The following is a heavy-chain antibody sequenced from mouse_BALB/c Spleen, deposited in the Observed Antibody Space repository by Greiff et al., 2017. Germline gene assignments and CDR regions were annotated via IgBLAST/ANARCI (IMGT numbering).Heavy chain of an antibody. CDR3: ARLETTGYWYFDV. V-gene: IGHV5-6-5*01. Sequence: DVHLVESGGGLVKPGGSLKLSCAASGFTFSSYAMSWVRQTPEKRLEWVASISSGGSTYYPDSVKGRFTISRDNARNILYLQMSSLRSEDTAMYYCARLETTGYWYFDVWGAGTTVTVSS. CDR2: ISSGGST. J-gene: IGHJ1*01. CDR1: GFTFSSYA. D-gene: IGHD1-1*01.